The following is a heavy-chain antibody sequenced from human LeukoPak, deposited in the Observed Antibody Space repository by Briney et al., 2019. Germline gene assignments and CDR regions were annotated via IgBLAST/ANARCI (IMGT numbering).Heavy chain of an antibody. Sequence: QPGGSLRLSCAASGFTFSSYEMKWVRQAPGKGLEWVSCISTSGSTIYYADSVKGRFTMSRDNARNSLYLQMNSLRAEDTAVYYCARDGPGYSFDHWGQGTLVTVSS. CDR3: ARDGPGYSFDH. CDR2: ISTSGSTI. J-gene: IGHJ4*02. CDR1: GFTFSSYE. D-gene: IGHD5-18*01. V-gene: IGHV3-48*03.